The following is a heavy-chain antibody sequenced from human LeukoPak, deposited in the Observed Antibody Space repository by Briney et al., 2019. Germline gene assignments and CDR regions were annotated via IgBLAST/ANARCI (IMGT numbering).Heavy chain of an antibody. CDR2: IYHSGST. J-gene: IGHJ4*02. V-gene: IGHV4-38-2*01. CDR3: GSQREWSLTEYHFDY. Sequence: PSETLSLTCAVSGYSISSGYYWGWIRQPPGKGLEWIGSIYHSGSTYYNPSLKSRVTISVDTSKNQFSLKLSSVTAADTAVYYCGSQREWSLTEYHFDYWGQGTLVTVSS. CDR1: GYSISSGYY. D-gene: IGHD3-3*01.